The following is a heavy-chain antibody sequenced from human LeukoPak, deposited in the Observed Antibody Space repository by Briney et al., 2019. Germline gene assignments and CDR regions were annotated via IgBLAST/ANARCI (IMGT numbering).Heavy chain of an antibody. V-gene: IGHV3-21*01. CDR2: ISSSSSYI. J-gene: IGHJ6*03. Sequence: GGSLRLSCAASGFTFSSYSMNWVRQAPGKGLEWVSSISSSSSYIYYADSVKGRFTISRDNAKNSLYLQMNSLRAEDTAVYYCARDIVATPYYYYYYMDVWGKGTTVTVSS. CDR1: GFTFSSYS. D-gene: IGHD5-12*01. CDR3: ARDIVATPYYYYYYMDV.